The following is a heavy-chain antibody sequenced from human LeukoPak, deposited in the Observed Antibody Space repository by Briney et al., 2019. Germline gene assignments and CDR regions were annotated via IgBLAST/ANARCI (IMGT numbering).Heavy chain of an antibody. CDR1: GFTFSSYS. V-gene: IGHV3-21*01. Sequence: PGGSLRLSCAASGFTFSSYSMHWVRQAPGKGLEWVSSISSSSSYIYYADSVKGRFTISRDNAKNSLYLQMNSLRAEDTAVYYCARDHYYYDSSGPNAFDIWGQGTMVTVSS. CDR2: ISSSSSYI. CDR3: ARDHYYYDSSGPNAFDI. J-gene: IGHJ3*02. D-gene: IGHD3-22*01.